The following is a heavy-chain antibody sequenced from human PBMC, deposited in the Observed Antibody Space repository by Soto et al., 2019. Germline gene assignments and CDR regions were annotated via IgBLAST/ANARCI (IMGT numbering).Heavy chain of an antibody. J-gene: IGHJ6*02. CDR3: ARGYCSGGNCYSGMDV. CDR1: GGTFSTHA. Sequence: SVKVSCKASGGTFSTHAIIWVRQAPGHGLEWMGGIIPISGTTYYTQNFQGRVTITADEPTSTAFMELSSLKPEDTAVFYCARGYCSGGNCYSGMDVWGQGTMVTVSS. D-gene: IGHD2-15*01. CDR2: IIPISGTT. V-gene: IGHV1-69*13.